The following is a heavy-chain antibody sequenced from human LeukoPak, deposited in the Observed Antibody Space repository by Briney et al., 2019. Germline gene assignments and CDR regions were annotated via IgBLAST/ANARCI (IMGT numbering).Heavy chain of an antibody. CDR2: ISSSSSYI. J-gene: IGHJ3*02. V-gene: IGHV3-21*01. CDR1: GFTFSSYS. Sequence: PGESLRLSCAASGFTFSSYSMNWVRQAPGKGLEWVSSISSSSSYIYYADSVKGRFTISRDNAKNSLYLQMNSLRAEDTAVYYCARDGSYSSGWYEAFDIWGQGTMVTVSS. CDR3: ARDGSYSSGWYEAFDI. D-gene: IGHD6-19*01.